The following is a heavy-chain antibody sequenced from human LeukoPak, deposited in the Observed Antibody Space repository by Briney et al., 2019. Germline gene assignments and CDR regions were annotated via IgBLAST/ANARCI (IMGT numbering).Heavy chain of an antibody. CDR3: AGLFSGYDPFDY. CDR1: GDSTSRYY. CDR2: IFYSGIV. D-gene: IGHD5-12*01. J-gene: IGHJ4*02. V-gene: IGHV4-59*01. Sequence: PSGTLSLTCTVSGDSTSRYYWSWIRQPPGKGLEFLGYIFYSGIVNYNPSLKSRVTMSVDSSKNQVSLKVRSVTAADTAVYYCAGLFSGYDPFDYWGQGILVTVSS.